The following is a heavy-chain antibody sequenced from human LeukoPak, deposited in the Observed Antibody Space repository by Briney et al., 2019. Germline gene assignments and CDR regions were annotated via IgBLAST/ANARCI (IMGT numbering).Heavy chain of an antibody. V-gene: IGHV3-23*01. CDR3: AKIVGATRRYFDY. Sequence: GGSLRLSCAASGFTFSSYAMTWVRQAPGKGLEWVSALSGSGGSTYYADSVEGRFTISRDNSKNTLYLQMNSLRAEGTAVYYCAKIVGATRRYFDYWGQGTLVTVSS. CDR2: LSGSGGST. J-gene: IGHJ4*02. D-gene: IGHD1-26*01. CDR1: GFTFSSYA.